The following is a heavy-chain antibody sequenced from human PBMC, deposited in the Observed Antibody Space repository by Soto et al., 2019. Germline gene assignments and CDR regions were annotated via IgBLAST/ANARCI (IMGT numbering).Heavy chain of an antibody. Sequence: SETLSLTCAVYGGSFSGYYWSWIRQPPGKGLEWIGEINHSGSTNYNPSLKSRVTISVDTSKNQFSLKLSSVTAADTAVYYCARDRWIDGTDEGWFDPWGQGTLVTVSS. CDR3: ARDRWIDGTDEGWFDP. D-gene: IGHD1-7*01. CDR2: INHSGST. V-gene: IGHV4-34*01. J-gene: IGHJ5*02. CDR1: GGSFSGYY.